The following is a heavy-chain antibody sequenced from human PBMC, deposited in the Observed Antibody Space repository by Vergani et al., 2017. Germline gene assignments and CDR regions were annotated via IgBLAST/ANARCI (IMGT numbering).Heavy chain of an antibody. J-gene: IGHJ2*01. CDR2: IYNSGNG. V-gene: IGHV4-39*01. CDR1: GDSIISRSYY. Sequence: QMQLQESGPGLVKASETLSLTCTVSGDSIISRSYYWGWIRQPPGKGLEWIGSIYNSGNGDSSSSLNSRGTISADTSKNQFSLRLTSVTAADTAVYYCASGKYYSDSTSHFRGRYFDVWGRGTLVTVPS. D-gene: IGHD3-16*01. CDR3: ASGKYYSDSTSHFRGRYFDV.